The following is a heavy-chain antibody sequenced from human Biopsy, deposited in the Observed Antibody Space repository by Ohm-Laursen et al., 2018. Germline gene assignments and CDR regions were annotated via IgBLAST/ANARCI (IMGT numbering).Heavy chain of an antibody. D-gene: IGHD3-16*01. Sequence: SVKVSCKASGYTFNTYDINWVRQAAGQGPEWMGWMNPNSGNTGFAQKFQGRITMTRSTSITTAYMELTNLRSEDTAVYYCAREEAFGDTDAYYGLDVWGLGTTATVSS. CDR2: MNPNSGNT. CDR3: AREEAFGDTDAYYGLDV. CDR1: GYTFNTYD. J-gene: IGHJ6*02. V-gene: IGHV1-8*01.